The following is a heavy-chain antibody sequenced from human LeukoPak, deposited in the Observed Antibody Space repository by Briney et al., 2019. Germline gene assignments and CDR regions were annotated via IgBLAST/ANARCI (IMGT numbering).Heavy chain of an antibody. J-gene: IGHJ3*02. CDR1: GGSISSYY. V-gene: IGHV4-59*04. CDR2: IYHSGST. CDR3: ASLLGYCSSTSCYYGAFDI. Sequence: SETLSLTCTVSGGSISSYYWSWIRQPPGKGLEWIGYIYHSGSTYYNPSLKSRVTISVDRSKNQFSLKLSSVTAADTAVYYCASLLGYCSSTSCYYGAFDIWGQGTMVTVSS. D-gene: IGHD2-2*01.